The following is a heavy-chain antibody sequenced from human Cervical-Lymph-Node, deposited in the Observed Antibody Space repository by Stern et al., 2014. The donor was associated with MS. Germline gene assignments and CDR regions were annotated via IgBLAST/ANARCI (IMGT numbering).Heavy chain of an antibody. J-gene: IGHJ3*02. V-gene: IGHV1-2*06. CDR2: INPNSGGT. CDR3: ARGGDFDAFDI. Sequence: QVQLVESGAEVKKPGASKNVSCKASAYTFTGYYIHWVRQAPGQGLEWMGRINPNSGGTSYAQKFQGRVTMTSDTSISTAYVELTRLTSDDTAVYYCARGGDFDAFDIWGQGTMVTVSS. D-gene: IGHD2-21*02. CDR1: AYTFTGYY.